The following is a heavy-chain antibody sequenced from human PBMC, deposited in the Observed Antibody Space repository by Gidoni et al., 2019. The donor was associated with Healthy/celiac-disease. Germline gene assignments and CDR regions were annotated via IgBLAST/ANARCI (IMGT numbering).Heavy chain of an antibody. V-gene: IGHV3-30*04. D-gene: IGHD6-13*01. J-gene: IGHJ4*02. CDR2: ISDDGSNK. Sequence: QVQLVESGGGVVQPGRSLRLSCAASGFTFSSYAMHWVRQAPGKGLEWVAVISDDGSNKYYADSVKGRFTISRDNSKNTLYLQMNSLRAEDTAVYYCARDQAAADTFCRDWGQGTLVTVSS. CDR1: GFTFSSYA. CDR3: ARDQAAADTFCRD.